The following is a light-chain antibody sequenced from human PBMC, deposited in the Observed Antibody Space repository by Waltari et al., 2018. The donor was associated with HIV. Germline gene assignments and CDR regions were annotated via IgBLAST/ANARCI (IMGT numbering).Light chain of an antibody. Sequence: SSELTQDPVVSVALGQTIKITCQGDSLRSFFANWYQVRPGPAPVLVVYGANRRPSGIPDRFSASNSRNTSSLSISDSQAVDEADYYCHSRDSNSDHYVFGGGTRVIV. CDR2: GAN. CDR3: HSRDSNSDHYV. J-gene: IGLJ1*01. V-gene: IGLV3-19*01. CDR1: SLRSFF.